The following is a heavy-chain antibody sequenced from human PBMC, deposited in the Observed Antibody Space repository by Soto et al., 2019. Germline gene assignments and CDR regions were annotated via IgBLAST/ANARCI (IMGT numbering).Heavy chain of an antibody. V-gene: IGHV1-18*01. CDR2: ISAYNGNT. CDR1: GYTFTSYC. D-gene: IGHD3-3*01. CDR3: ARGGSAASGGFWSGYYPYYYYYGMDV. Sequence: ASVKVSCKASGYTFTSYCISWVRQAPGQGLEWMGWISAYNGNTNYAQKLQGRVTMTTDTSTSTAHMELRSLRSDDTAVYYCARGGSAASGGFWSGYYPYYYYYGMDVWGQGTTVTVSS. J-gene: IGHJ6*02.